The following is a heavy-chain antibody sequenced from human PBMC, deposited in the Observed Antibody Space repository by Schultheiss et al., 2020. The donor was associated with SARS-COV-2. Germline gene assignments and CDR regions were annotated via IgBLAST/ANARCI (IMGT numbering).Heavy chain of an antibody. CDR2: IWYDGSNK. Sequence: GGSLRLSCAASGFTFSSYGMHWVRQAPGKGLEWVAVIWYDGSNKYYADSVKGRFTISRDNSKNTLYLQMNSLRAEDTAVYYCARVWGYDILSGDKYFQHWGQGTLVTVSS. J-gene: IGHJ1*01. D-gene: IGHD3-9*01. CDR3: ARVWGYDILSGDKYFQH. V-gene: IGHV3-33*08. CDR1: GFTFSSYG.